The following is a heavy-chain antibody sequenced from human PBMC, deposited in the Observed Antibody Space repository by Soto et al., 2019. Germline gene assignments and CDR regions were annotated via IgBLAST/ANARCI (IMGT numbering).Heavy chain of an antibody. CDR1: GYTFTHFY. J-gene: IGHJ4*02. D-gene: IGHD3-9*01. CDR2: ISPHNFNT. CDR3: ARDEGGYDILNGYYKAHHFDY. Sequence: QVHLEQSGAEVKKPGDSVKVSCKASGYTFTHFYITWVRQAPGQGLEWMGAISPHNFNTNFAQKFQGRVTLTTDTSTNTAYMELRSQTSDDTDVYYCARDEGGYDILNGYYKAHHFDYWGQGFLVTVSS. V-gene: IGHV1-18*01.